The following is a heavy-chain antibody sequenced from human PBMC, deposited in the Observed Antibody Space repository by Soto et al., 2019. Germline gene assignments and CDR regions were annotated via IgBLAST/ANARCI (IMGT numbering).Heavy chain of an antibody. J-gene: IGHJ4*02. CDR1: GFTFSSYG. CDR3: AKYSSDWDEDY. CDR2: IWYDGSNK. V-gene: IGHV3-33*06. Sequence: QVQLVESGGGVVQPGRSLRLSCAASGFTFSSYGMHWVRQAPGKGLEWVAVIWYDGSNKYYADSVKGRFTISRDNSKNTLTLQMNSLRAEDTAIYYCAKYSSDWDEDYWGQGTLVTVSS. D-gene: IGHD6-19*01.